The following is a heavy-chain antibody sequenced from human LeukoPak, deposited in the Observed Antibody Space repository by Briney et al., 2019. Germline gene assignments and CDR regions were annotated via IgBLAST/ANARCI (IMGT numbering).Heavy chain of an antibody. V-gene: IGHV5-51*01. D-gene: IGHD4-17*01. CDR1: GYIFTTYW. CDR3: ARQLTVTTNFDY. Sequence: GESLQIFCGGSGYIFTTYWIAWVRQLPGKGLEWMGIIYPGDSDPRYSPSFQGQVTISADKSINTAYLQWSSLKASDTAMYYCARQLTVTTNFDYWGQGTLVTVSS. CDR2: IYPGDSDP. J-gene: IGHJ4*02.